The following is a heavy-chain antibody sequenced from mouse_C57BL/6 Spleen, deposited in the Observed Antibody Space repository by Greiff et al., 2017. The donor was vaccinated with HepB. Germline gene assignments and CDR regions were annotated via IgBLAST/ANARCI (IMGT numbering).Heavy chain of an antibody. Sequence: VQLQQSDAELVKPGASVKISCKVSGYTFTDHTIHWMKQRPEQGLEWIGYIYPRDGSTKYNEKLKGKATLTADKSSSTAYMQLNSLTSEDSAVYFCARGQVSHYYGSSHHFDYWGQGTTLTVSS. J-gene: IGHJ2*01. CDR3: ARGQVSHYYGSSHHFDY. V-gene: IGHV1-78*01. CDR2: IYPRDGST. D-gene: IGHD1-1*01. CDR1: GYTFTDHT.